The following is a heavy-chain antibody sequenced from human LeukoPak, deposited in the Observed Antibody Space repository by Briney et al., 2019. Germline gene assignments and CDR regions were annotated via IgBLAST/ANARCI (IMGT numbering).Heavy chain of an antibody. J-gene: IGHJ4*02. V-gene: IGHV4-31*03. CDR2: IYYSGST. D-gene: IGHD5-12*01. CDR3: ARGATRLVGGYNYFDY. CDR1: GGSISSGGYY. Sequence: YPAETLSLTCTVSGGSISSGGYYWSWIRQHPGKGLEWIGYIYYSGSTYYNPSLKSRVTISVDTSKNQFSLKLSSVTAADTAVYYCARGATRLVGGYNYFDYWGQGTLVTVSS.